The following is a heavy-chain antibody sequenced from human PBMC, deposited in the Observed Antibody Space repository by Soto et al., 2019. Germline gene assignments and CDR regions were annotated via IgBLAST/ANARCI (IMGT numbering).Heavy chain of an antibody. CDR3: AKGNYYDFWSGQDNWFDP. V-gene: IGHV3-23*01. CDR2: ISGSGGST. CDR1: GFTFSRYA. J-gene: IGHJ5*02. D-gene: IGHD3-3*01. Sequence: GGSLRLSCAASGFTFSRYAMSWVLQAPWKGLEWVSAISGSGGSTYYADSVKGRFTISRDNSKNTLYLQMNSLRAEDTAVYYCAKGNYYDFWSGQDNWFDPWGQGTLVTVSS.